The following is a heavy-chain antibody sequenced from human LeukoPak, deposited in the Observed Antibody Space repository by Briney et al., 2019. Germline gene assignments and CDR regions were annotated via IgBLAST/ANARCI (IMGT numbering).Heavy chain of an antibody. J-gene: IGHJ4*02. V-gene: IGHV1-2*02. CDR3: ARQYCGGDCSPRGY. CDR1: GYTFTGYY. Sequence: GASVKVSCKASGYTFTGYYMHWVRQAPGQGLEWMGWINPNSGGTNYAQKFQGRVTMTRDTSISTAYMELSRLRSDDTAVYYCARQYCGGDCSPRGYWGQGTLVTVSS. CDR2: INPNSGGT. D-gene: IGHD2-21*01.